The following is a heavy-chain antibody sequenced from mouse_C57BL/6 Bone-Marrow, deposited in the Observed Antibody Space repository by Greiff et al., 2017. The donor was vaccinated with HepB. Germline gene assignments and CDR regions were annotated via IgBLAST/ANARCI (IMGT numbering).Heavy chain of an antibody. CDR3: ARHEANWDVGCIDY. D-gene: IGHD4-1*01. V-gene: IGHV5-6*01. CDR1: GFTFSSYG. CDR2: ISSGGSYT. J-gene: IGHJ2*01. Sequence: EVKLMESGGDLVKPGGSLKLSCAASGFTFSSYGMPWVRQTPDKRLEWVATISSGGSYTYYPHSVKGRFTISRDTAKNTLYLQMSSLKSEDTAMYYCARHEANWDVGCIDYWGQGTTLTVSS.